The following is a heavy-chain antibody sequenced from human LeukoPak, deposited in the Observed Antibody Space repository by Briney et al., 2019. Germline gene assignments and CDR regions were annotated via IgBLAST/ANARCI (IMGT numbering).Heavy chain of an antibody. CDR1: GGSFSGYY. D-gene: IGHD6-19*01. CDR3: ARIAVAGTFYHYYGMDV. Sequence: SETLSPTCAVYGGSFSGYYWSWIRQPPGKGLEWIGEINHSGSTNYNPSLKSRVTISVDTSKNQFSLKLSSVTAADTAVYYCARIAVAGTFYHYYGMDVWGQGTTVTVSS. J-gene: IGHJ6*02. V-gene: IGHV4-34*01. CDR2: INHSGST.